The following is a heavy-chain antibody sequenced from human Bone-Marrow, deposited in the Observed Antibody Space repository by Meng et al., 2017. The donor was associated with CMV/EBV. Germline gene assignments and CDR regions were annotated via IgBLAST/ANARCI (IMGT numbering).Heavy chain of an antibody. CDR2: INPNSGGT. D-gene: IGHD1-26*01. CDR1: GYTFTGYY. CDR3: ARTAGGSYYHFDY. J-gene: IGHJ4*02. Sequence: ASVQVSCKASGYTFTGYYMHWVRQAPGQGLEWMGWINPNSGGTNYAQEFQGRVTMTRDTSISTAYMELSRLRSDDTAVYYCARTAGGSYYHFDYWGQGTLVTVSS. V-gene: IGHV1-2*02.